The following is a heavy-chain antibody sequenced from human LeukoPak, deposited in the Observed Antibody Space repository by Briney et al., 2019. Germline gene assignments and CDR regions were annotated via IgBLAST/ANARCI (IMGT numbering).Heavy chain of an antibody. CDR3: ARVPGYCSGGSCYQQVNWFDP. CDR2: IYYSGST. CDR1: DDSITMYY. J-gene: IGHJ5*02. Sequence: SETLSLTCSVSDDSITMYYWTWIRQPPGKGLEWIGYIYYSGSTYYNPSLKSRVTISVDTSKNQFSLKLSSVTAADTAVYYCARVPGYCSGGSCYQQVNWFDPWGQGTLVTVSS. V-gene: IGHV4-59*12. D-gene: IGHD2-15*01.